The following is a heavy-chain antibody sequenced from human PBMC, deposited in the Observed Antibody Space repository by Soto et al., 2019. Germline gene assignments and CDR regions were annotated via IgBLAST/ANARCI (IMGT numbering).Heavy chain of an antibody. V-gene: IGHV3-33*01. Sequence: QVHLVESGGGVVQPGGSLTLSCSVSDFAFRLHGIHWVRHTPGKGLEWVAVIWHDGTRKYFRDFVRGRYTISRDTAKKTVYLQRTNLRGDDSALYFCARDRSSADASPMDLWAQGNTVPAPS. CDR3: ARDRSSADASPMDL. D-gene: IGHD3-16*01. CDR2: IWHDGTRK. CDR1: DFAFRLHG. J-gene: IGHJ6*03.